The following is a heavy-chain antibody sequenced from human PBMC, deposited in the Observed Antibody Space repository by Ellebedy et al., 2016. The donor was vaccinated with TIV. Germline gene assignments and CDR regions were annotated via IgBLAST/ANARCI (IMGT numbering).Heavy chain of an antibody. V-gene: IGHV3-23*01. D-gene: IGHD2-8*02. Sequence: GESLKISCAASGFNFGSHAMKWVRQAPGKGLEWVSSIGSRSYTTHYADSVKGRFTISRDNSRNTLYLQMNSLRGEDTAVYFCAKDVRYTTGRGGALDIWGQGAMVTVSS. CDR1: GFNFGSHA. J-gene: IGHJ3*02. CDR2: IGSRSYTT. CDR3: AKDVRYTTGRGGALDI.